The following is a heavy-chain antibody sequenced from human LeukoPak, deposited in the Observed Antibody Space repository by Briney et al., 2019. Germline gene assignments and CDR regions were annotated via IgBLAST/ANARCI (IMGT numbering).Heavy chain of an antibody. CDR2: IYPGDSDT. J-gene: IGHJ3*02. Sequence: GESLKISCKGSGYSFTSYWIGWVRQMPGKRLERMGIIYPGDSDTRYSPSFQGQVTISADKSISTAYLQWSSLKASDTAMYYCARTSKYYDFWSGYYENDAFDIWGQGTMVTVSS. D-gene: IGHD3-3*01. V-gene: IGHV5-51*01. CDR1: GYSFTSYW. CDR3: ARTSKYYDFWSGYYENDAFDI.